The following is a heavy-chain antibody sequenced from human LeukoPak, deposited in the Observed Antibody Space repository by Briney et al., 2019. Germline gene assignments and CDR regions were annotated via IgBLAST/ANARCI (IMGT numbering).Heavy chain of an antibody. J-gene: IGHJ5*02. CDR2: IYYSGTT. CDR3: VTPQRNSNWFDP. CDR1: GGSISTSSYY. Sequence: SETLSLTCTVSGGSISTSSYYWGWIRQPPGKGLEWIGSIYYSGTTYYNPSLQSRVTILADTSKNQFSLNLSSVTAADTAVYYCVTPQRNSNWFDPWGQGTLVTVSS. D-gene: IGHD1-7*01. V-gene: IGHV4-39*07.